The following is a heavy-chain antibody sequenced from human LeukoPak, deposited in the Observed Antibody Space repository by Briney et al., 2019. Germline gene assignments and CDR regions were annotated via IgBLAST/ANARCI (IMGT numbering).Heavy chain of an antibody. CDR3: AKAHLIAAAGYFDY. D-gene: IGHD6-13*01. CDR1: GFTFSSYA. Sequence: GGSLRLSCAASGFTFSSYAMSWVRQAPGKGLEWVSAISGSGGSTYYADSVKGRFTISRDNSKNTLYLQMNSPRTEDTALYYCAKAHLIAAAGYFDYWGQGTLVTVSS. V-gene: IGHV3-23*01. J-gene: IGHJ4*02. CDR2: ISGSGGST.